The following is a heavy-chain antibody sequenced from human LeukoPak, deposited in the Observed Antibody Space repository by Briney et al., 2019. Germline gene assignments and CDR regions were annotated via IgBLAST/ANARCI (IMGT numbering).Heavy chain of an antibody. D-gene: IGHD3-22*01. Sequence: ASVKVSCKASGYTFTSYGISWVRQAPGQGLEWMGWINPNSGGTNYAQKFQGRVTMTRDTSISTAYMELSRLRSDDTAVYYCARGGADDSSGYKYYYYYYMDVWGKGTTVTVSS. CDR3: ARGGADDSSGYKYYYYYYMDV. J-gene: IGHJ6*03. CDR1: GYTFTSYG. CDR2: INPNSGGT. V-gene: IGHV1-2*02.